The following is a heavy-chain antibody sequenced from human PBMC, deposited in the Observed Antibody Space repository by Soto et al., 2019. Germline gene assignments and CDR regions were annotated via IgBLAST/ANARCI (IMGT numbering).Heavy chain of an antibody. D-gene: IGHD4-17*01. CDR3: ASQTTVTTRWYYFDY. CDR1: GFTFSSYG. V-gene: IGHV3-33*08. Sequence: PGRSLRLSCAASGFTFSSYGMHCFRHTPGKGLEWVAVIWYDGSNKYYADSVKGRFTISRDNSKNTLYLQMNSLRAEDTAVYYCASQTTVTTRWYYFDYWGQGTLVTVSS. CDR2: IWYDGSNK. J-gene: IGHJ4*02.